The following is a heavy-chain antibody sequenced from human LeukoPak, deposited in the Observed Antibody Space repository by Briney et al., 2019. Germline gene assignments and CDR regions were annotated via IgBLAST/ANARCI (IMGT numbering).Heavy chain of an antibody. D-gene: IGHD2-21*02. CDR2: IIPIFGTA. Sequence: GASVKVSCKASGGTFSSYAISWVRQAPGQGLEWMGGIIPIFGTANYAQKFQGRVTITADESTSTAYLQWSSLKASDTAMYYCARPAICGGDCYFDYWGQGTLVTVSS. V-gene: IGHV1-69*13. J-gene: IGHJ4*02. CDR3: ARPAICGGDCYFDY. CDR1: GGTFSSYA.